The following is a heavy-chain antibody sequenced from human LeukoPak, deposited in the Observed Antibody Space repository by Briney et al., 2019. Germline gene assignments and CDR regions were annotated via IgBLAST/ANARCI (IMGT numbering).Heavy chain of an antibody. J-gene: IGHJ4*02. V-gene: IGHV3-21*01. CDR3: ARDSVGIAVAGTTPGFDY. Sequence: GGSLRLSCAASGFTFSSYSMNWVRQAPGKGLEWVSSISSSSSYIYYADSVKGRFTISRDNAKNSLYLQMNSLRAEDTAVYYCARDSVGIAVAGTTPGFDYWGQGTLVTVSS. D-gene: IGHD6-19*01. CDR2: ISSSSSYI. CDR1: GFTFSSYS.